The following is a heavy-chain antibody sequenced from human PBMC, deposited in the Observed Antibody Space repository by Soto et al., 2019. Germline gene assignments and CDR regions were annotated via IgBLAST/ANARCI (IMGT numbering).Heavy chain of an antibody. J-gene: IGHJ4*02. CDR2: ISGSGGST. Sequence: EVQLLESGGGLVQPGGSLRLSCAASGFTFSSYAMSWVRQAPGKGLEWVSAISGSGGSTYYADSVKGRFTISRDNSNNTLYLQMNSLRAEDTAVYYCAKELYYDFWSGYYTGIDYWGQGTLVTVSS. CDR3: AKELYYDFWSGYYTGIDY. D-gene: IGHD3-3*01. V-gene: IGHV3-23*01. CDR1: GFTFSSYA.